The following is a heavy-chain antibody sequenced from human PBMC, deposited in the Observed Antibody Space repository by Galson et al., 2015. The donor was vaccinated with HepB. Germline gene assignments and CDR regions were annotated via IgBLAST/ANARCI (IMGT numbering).Heavy chain of an antibody. D-gene: IGHD3-10*01. Sequence: SLRLSCAASGFSFSTYAMSWVRQAPGKGLEWVSGISGSGGRIDYADSVKGRFTTSRDNSKNTMYLQMNSLRDEDTAIYYCARPIVRREGWFDPWGQGTLVTVSS. J-gene: IGHJ5*02. CDR1: GFSFSTYA. CDR3: ARPIVRREGWFDP. CDR2: ISGSGGRI. V-gene: IGHV3-23*01.